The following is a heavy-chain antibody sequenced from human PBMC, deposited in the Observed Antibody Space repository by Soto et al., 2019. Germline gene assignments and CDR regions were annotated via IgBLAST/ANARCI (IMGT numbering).Heavy chain of an antibody. CDR3: ARDLVVAAPTSRGDYYDYMDV. CDR2: IYSGGST. J-gene: IGHJ6*03. Sequence: EVQLVESGGGLVQPGGSLRLSCAASGFTVSSNYMSWVRQAPGKGLERVSVIYSGGSTYYADSVKGRFTISRHNSKNTLYLQMNSLRAEDTAVYYCARDLVVAAPTSRGDYYDYMDVWGKGTTVTVSS. D-gene: IGHD2-15*01. V-gene: IGHV3-53*04. CDR1: GFTVSSNY.